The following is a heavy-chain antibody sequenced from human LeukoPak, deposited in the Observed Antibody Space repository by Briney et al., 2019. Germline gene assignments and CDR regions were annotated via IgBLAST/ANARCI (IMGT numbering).Heavy chain of an antibody. CDR2: ISSSSSYI. CDR1: GFTFSSYS. D-gene: IGHD2-8*02. CDR3: AKAAGGPFDY. J-gene: IGHJ4*02. V-gene: IGHV3-21*01. Sequence: GGSLRLSCAASGFTFSSYSMKWVRQAPGKGLEWVSSISSSSSYIYYADSVKGRFTISRDNAKNSLYLQMNSLRAEDTAVYYCAKAAGGPFDYWGQGTLVTVSS.